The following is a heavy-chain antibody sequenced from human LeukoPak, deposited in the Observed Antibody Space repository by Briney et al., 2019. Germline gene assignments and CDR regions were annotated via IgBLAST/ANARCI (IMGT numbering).Heavy chain of an antibody. CDR3: ASLGTTGTGYYYYYYYMDV. V-gene: IGHV4-34*01. J-gene: IGHJ6*03. D-gene: IGHD3-10*01. CDR2: MHYSGRT. CDR1: GGSFSGYY. Sequence: KSSETLSLTCAVYGGSFSGYYWSWIRQPPGKGLEWIGSMHYSGRTYYKSSLKSRITISVDTSKDQFSLKLSSVTAADTAVYYCASLGTTGTGYYYYYYYMDVWGKGTTVTVSS.